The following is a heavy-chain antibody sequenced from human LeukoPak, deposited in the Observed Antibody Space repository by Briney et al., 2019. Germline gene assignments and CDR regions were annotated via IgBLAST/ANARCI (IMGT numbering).Heavy chain of an antibody. J-gene: IGHJ3*02. CDR2: IRYDGSNK. CDR3: ASSIRGAFDI. CDR1: GFRFSNYG. Sequence: GGSLRLSCAASGFRFSNYGMHWVRQAPGKGLEWVAFIRYDGSNKYYADSVKGRFTISRDNAKNSLYLQMNSLRAEDTAVYYCASSIRGAFDIWGQGTMVTVSS. V-gene: IGHV3-30*02. D-gene: IGHD2-2*01.